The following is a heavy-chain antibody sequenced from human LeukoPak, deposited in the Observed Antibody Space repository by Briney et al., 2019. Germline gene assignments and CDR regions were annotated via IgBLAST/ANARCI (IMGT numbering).Heavy chain of an antibody. D-gene: IGHD6-19*01. J-gene: IGHJ5*02. Sequence: GGSLRLSCAASGFTFSSYSMNWVRQAPGKGLEWVSYISSSGTTIYYADAVKGRFTTSRDNAKNSLYLQMNSLRAEDTAVYCCARDDHSGGRRFDTWGQGTLVTVSS. V-gene: IGHV3-48*04. CDR2: ISSSGTTI. CDR1: GFTFSSYS. CDR3: ARDDHSGGRRFDT.